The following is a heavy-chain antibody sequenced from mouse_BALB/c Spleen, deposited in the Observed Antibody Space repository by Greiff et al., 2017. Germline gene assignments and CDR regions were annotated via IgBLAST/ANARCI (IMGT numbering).Heavy chain of an antibody. J-gene: IGHJ4*01. CDR2: INPYYGST. V-gene: IGHV1-39*01. D-gene: IGHD1-1*01. CDR3: ARSRAVAGAMDY. Sequence: EVKLQQTGPELVKPGASVKISCKASGYSFTDYIMLWVKQSHGKSLEWIGNINPYYGSTSYNLKFKGKATLTVDKSSSTAYMQLNSLTSEDSAVYYCARSRAVAGAMDYWGQGTSVTVSS. CDR1: GYSFTDYI.